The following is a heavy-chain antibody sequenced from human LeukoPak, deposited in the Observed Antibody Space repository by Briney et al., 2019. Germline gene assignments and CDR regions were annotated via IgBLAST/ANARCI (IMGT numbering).Heavy chain of an antibody. J-gene: IGHJ6*03. CDR1: GFTFNTYS. Sequence: PGGSLRLSCEASGFTFNTYSMNWVRQAPGKGLEWVSSISSSSSYIYYADSVKGRFTISRDNAKSSLYLQMNSLRAEDTAVYYCARAGYCSGGSCYGYYYYMDVWGKGTTVTISS. V-gene: IGHV3-21*01. D-gene: IGHD2-15*01. CDR3: ARAGYCSGGSCYGYYYYMDV. CDR2: ISSSSSYI.